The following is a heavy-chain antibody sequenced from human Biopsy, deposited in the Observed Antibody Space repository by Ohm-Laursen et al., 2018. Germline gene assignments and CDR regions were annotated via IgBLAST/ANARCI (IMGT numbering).Heavy chain of an antibody. Sequence: SGTLSLTCTVSRDSISNYYWTWIRQSPGKGLEWIGYIYYTGSTNYNPFVKSRVTISVDTSKNQFSLKLNSVTAADTAVYFCARDSRGGHLNTTLITGKSLDSWGQGILVTASS. D-gene: IGHD6-19*01. V-gene: IGHV4-59*01. CDR3: ARDSRGGHLNTTLITGKSLDS. CDR2: IYYTGST. J-gene: IGHJ4*02. CDR1: RDSISNYY.